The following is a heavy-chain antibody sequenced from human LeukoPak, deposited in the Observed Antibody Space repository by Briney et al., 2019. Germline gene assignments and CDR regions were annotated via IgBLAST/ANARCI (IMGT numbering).Heavy chain of an antibody. V-gene: IGHV3-11*01. Sequence: GGSLRLSCAASGFTFSDYYMSWIRQAPGKGLEWVSYISSSGSTIYYADPVKGRFTISRDNAKNSLYLQMNSLRAEDTAVYYCARACDFWSGYYWGYFDYWGQGTLVTVSS. CDR3: ARACDFWSGYYWGYFDY. CDR2: ISSSGSTI. J-gene: IGHJ4*02. D-gene: IGHD3-3*01. CDR1: GFTFSDYY.